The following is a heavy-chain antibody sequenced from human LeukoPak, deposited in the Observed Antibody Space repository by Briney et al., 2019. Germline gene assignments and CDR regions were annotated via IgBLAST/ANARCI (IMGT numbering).Heavy chain of an antibody. Sequence: PGGSLRLSCQASGFTFSSYAMSWVRQAPGRGLDWVSRISGSGGSTYYADSVKGRFTISRDNSKNTLYLQMNSLRAEDTALYYCAKDFEAYCGGDCYTHFDLWGRGTLVTVSS. J-gene: IGHJ2*01. CDR2: ISGSGGST. CDR3: AKDFEAYCGGDCYTHFDL. D-gene: IGHD2-21*02. CDR1: GFTFSSYA. V-gene: IGHV3-23*01.